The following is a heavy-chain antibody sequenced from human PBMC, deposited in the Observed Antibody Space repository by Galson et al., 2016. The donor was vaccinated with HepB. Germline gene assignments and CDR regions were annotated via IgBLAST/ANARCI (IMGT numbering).Heavy chain of an antibody. D-gene: IGHD5-12*01. V-gene: IGHV3-72*01. CDR2: VRKKAGRDTT. CDR1: GFTLSDHH. Sequence: SLRLSCAASGFTLSDHHMDWVRQAPGKGLEWIARVRKKAGRDTTDYAASVKGRFTISRDDSKNSLYLQMNSLKTEDTAVYYCATDIGSSGGTNWGQGTLVTVSS. CDR3: ATDIGSSGGTN. J-gene: IGHJ4*02.